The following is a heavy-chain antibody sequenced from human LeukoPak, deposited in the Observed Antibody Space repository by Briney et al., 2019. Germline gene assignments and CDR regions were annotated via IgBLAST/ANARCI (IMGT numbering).Heavy chain of an antibody. D-gene: IGHD2-2*01. CDR1: GFTFSSYA. Sequence: PGGSLRLSCAASGFTFSSYAMHWVRQAPGKGLEWVAVISYDGSNKYYADSVKGRFTISRDNSKNTLYLQMNSLRAEDTAVYYCARDGGEYQLPLYYFDYWGQGTLVTVSS. V-gene: IGHV3-30-3*01. CDR3: ARDGGEYQLPLYYFDY. J-gene: IGHJ4*02. CDR2: ISYDGSNK.